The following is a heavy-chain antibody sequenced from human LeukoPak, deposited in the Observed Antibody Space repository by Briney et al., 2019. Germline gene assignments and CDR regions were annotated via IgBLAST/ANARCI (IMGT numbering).Heavy chain of an antibody. D-gene: IGHD6-13*01. CDR1: GGSFSGYY. J-gene: IGHJ4*02. V-gene: IGHV4-34*01. CDR2: INHSGST. Sequence: SETLSLTCAVYGGSFSGYYWSWIRQPPGKGLEWIGEINHSGSTNYSPSLKSRVTISVDTSKNQFSLKLSSVTAADTAVYYCARGYSSSWQNSRSYYFDYWGQGTLVTVSS. CDR3: ARGYSSSWQNSRSYYFDY.